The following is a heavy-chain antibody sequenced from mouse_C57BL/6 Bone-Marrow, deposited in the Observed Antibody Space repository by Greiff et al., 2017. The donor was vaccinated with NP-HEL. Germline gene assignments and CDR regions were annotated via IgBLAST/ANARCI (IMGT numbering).Heavy chain of an antibody. D-gene: IGHD1-1*01. V-gene: IGHV3-6*01. CDR1: GYSIPSGYY. J-gene: IGHJ3*01. Sequence: EVQLQQSGPGLVKPSQSLSLTCSVTGYSIPSGYYWNWIRQFPGNKLEWMGYISYDGSNNYNPSLKNRISITRDTSKNQFFLKLNSVTTVDTATYYCASHYGSSYEFAYWGQGTLVTVSA. CDR2: ISYDGSN. CDR3: ASHYGSSYEFAY.